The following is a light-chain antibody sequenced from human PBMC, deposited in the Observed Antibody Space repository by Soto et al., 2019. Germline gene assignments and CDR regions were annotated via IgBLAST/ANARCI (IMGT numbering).Light chain of an antibody. CDR2: NDN. Sequence: QSVLTQPPSASGTPGQRVTISCFGRRSNIGTNTVNWYQQLPGTAPKLLIYNDNQRPSGVPDRFSGSKSGTSASLAISGLQSADEADYYCAAWDDSLNGRVVFGGGTKRTVL. V-gene: IGLV1-44*01. J-gene: IGLJ2*01. CDR3: AAWDDSLNGRVV. CDR1: RSNIGTNT.